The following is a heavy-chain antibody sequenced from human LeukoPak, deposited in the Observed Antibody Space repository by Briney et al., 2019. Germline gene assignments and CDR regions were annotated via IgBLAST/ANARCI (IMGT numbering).Heavy chain of an antibody. CDR2: IYHSGST. J-gene: IGHJ3*02. Sequence: PSQTLSLTCTVSGGSISSGGYYWSWIRQPPGKGLEWIGYIYHSGSTYYNPSLKSRVTISVDTSKNQFSLKLSSVTAADTAVYYCAREDYDILTGYYSGAFDIWGQGTMVTVSS. CDR3: AREDYDILTGYYSGAFDI. CDR1: GGSISSGGYY. D-gene: IGHD3-9*01. V-gene: IGHV4-30-2*01.